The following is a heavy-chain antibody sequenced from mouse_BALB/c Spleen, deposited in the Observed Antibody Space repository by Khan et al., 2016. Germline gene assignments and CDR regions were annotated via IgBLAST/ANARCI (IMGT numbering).Heavy chain of an antibody. Sequence: VRLQQSGPELVKPGASVKISCKTSGYTFTEYTMHWVKQSHGKSLEWIGGINPNNGGTSYNEKFKGKATLTVDKSSSTAYMELSSLTSEDSAVSSCACSETYYGTPSWFAYWRQGTLVTVSA. J-gene: IGHJ3*01. CDR3: ACSETYYGTPSWFAY. D-gene: IGHD2-10*01. V-gene: IGHV1-18*01. CDR1: GYTFTEYT. CDR2: INPNNGGT.